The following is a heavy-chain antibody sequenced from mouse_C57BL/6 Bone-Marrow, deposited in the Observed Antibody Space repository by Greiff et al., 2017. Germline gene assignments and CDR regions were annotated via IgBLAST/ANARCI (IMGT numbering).Heavy chain of an antibody. D-gene: IGHD1-1*01. V-gene: IGHV3-8*01. CDR2: ISYSGST. CDR3: ARWGYYGSRPWYFDV. Sequence: EVQLQQSGPGLAKPSQTLSLTCSVTGYSITSDYWNWIRKFPGNKLEYMGYISYSGSTYYNPSLTSRISITRDTSKNQYYLQWKSVTTEDTATYYCARWGYYGSRPWYFDVWGTGTTVTVSS. CDR1: GYSITSDY. J-gene: IGHJ1*03.